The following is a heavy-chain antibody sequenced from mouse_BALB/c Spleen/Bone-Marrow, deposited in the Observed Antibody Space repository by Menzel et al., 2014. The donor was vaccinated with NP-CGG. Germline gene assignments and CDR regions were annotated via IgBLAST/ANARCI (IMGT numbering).Heavy chain of an antibody. CDR2: IAPGSGST. CDR1: GYTFTSYW. J-gene: IGHJ4*01. Sequence: DLVKPGASVKLSCKASGYTFTSYWINWIKQRPGQGLEWIARIAPGSGSTSYNEMFKGKATLTVDTSSSTAYIQLSSLSSEDSAVYCCARESYYYENDAIDYWGQGTSVTVSS. V-gene: IGHV1S41*01. CDR3: ARESYYYENDAIDY. D-gene: IGHD1-1*01.